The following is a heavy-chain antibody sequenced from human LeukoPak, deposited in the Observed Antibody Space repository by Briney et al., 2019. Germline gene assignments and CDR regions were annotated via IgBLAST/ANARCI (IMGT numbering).Heavy chain of an antibody. CDR1: GFNFRNHW. J-gene: IGHJ1*01. D-gene: IGHD2-15*01. CDR3: VRELVVGPAEYFQS. V-gene: IGHV3-7*01. Sequence: GGSLRLTCVASGFNFRNHWMAWIRHAPGRELEWVANINKDGNEKYYLDSVRGRFTISRDNAKNSLYLQMNSLGAEDTAVYYCVRELVVGPAEYFQSWGQGTLVTVSS. CDR2: INKDGNEK.